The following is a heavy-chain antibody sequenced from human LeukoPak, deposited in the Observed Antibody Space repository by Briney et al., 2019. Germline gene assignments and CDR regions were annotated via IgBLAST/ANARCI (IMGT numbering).Heavy chain of an antibody. CDR1: GFTFSSYD. D-gene: IGHD3-10*01. V-gene: IGHV3-13*05. J-gene: IGHJ6*04. CDR3: ARDQMVRGVTDYYYYGMDV. Sequence: GGSLRLSCAASGFTFSSYDMHWVRQATGKGLEWVSAIGTAGDPYYPGSVKGRFTISRENAKNSLYLRMNSLRAGDTAVYYCARDQMVRGVTDYYYYGMDVWGKGTTVTVSS. CDR2: IGTAGDP.